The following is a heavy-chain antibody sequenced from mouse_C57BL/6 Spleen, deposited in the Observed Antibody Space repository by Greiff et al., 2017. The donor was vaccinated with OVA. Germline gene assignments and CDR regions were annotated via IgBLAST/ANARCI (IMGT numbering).Heavy chain of an antibody. V-gene: IGHV10-1*01. CDR2: IRSKSNNYAT. D-gene: IGHD4-1*01. Sequence: DVMLVESGGGLVQPKGSLKLSCAASGFSFNTYAMNWVRQAPGKGLEWVARIRSKSNNYATYYADSVKDRFTISRDDSESMLYLQMNNLKTEDTAMYYCVRPSNWDVGYFDYWGQGTTLTVSS. J-gene: IGHJ2*01. CDR3: VRPSNWDVGYFDY. CDR1: GFSFNTYA.